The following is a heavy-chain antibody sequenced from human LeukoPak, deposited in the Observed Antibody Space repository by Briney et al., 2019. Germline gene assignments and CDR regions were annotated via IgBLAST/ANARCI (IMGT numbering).Heavy chain of an antibody. CDR1: GFTFSSYW. Sequence: GGSLRLSCAASGFTFSSYWMSWVRQAPGKGLEWVANIKQDGSEKYYVDSVKGRFTISRDNAKNSLYLQMNSLRAEDTAVYYCAKDRGRVTAMVGYWGQGTLVTVSS. J-gene: IGHJ4*02. CDR2: IKQDGSEK. CDR3: AKDRGRVTAMVGY. D-gene: IGHD5-18*01. V-gene: IGHV3-7*03.